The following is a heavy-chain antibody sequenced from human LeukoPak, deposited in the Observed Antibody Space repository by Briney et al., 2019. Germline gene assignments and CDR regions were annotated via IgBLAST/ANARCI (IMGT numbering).Heavy chain of an antibody. V-gene: IGHV1-2*02. CDR3: ARGRCSSRSCYLFDY. J-gene: IGHJ4*02. Sequence: ASVKVSCKAAGYTLTGYYMHWVRQAPGQGLEWMGWINPNSGGTSYAQKFQGRVTMTRDTSISTAYMELSRLRSDDTAVYYCARGRCSSRSCYLFDYWGQGTLLTLSS. D-gene: IGHD2-2*01. CDR2: INPNSGGT. CDR1: GYTLTGYY.